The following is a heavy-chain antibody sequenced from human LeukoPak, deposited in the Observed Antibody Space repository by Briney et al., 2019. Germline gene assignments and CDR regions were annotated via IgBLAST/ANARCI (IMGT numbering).Heavy chain of an antibody. Sequence: GGSLRLSCAASGFTFSNYWMSWVRQAPGKGLEWLANINQDGSEIYYVDSVKGRFTISRDNGKNSLYLQMNSLRAEDTAVYYCARDIQWLVPGYWGQGTLVTVSS. CDR1: GFTFSNYW. J-gene: IGHJ4*02. CDR3: ARDIQWLVPGY. V-gene: IGHV3-7*01. CDR2: INQDGSEI. D-gene: IGHD6-19*01.